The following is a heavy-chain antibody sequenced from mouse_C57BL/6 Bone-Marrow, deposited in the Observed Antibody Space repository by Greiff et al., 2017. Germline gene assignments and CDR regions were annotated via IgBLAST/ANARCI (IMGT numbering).Heavy chain of an antibody. J-gene: IGHJ2*01. CDR2: IYPGSGST. D-gene: IGHD1-1*01. CDR3: ARGFITTVGYYFDY. CDR1: GYTFTSYW. V-gene: IGHV1-55*01. Sequence: VQLQQPGAELVKPGASVKMSCKASGYTFTSYWITWVKQRPGQGLEWIGDIYPGSGSTNYNEKFKSKATLTVDTSSSTAYMQLSSLTSEDSAVYYCARGFITTVGYYFDYWGQGTTLTVSS.